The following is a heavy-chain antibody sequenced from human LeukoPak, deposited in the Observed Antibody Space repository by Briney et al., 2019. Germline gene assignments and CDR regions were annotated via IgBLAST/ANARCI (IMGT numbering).Heavy chain of an antibody. V-gene: IGHV1-18*01. CDR3: ARGQSNLWFGESLKRPCDY. Sequence: ASVKVSCKASGYTFTSYGISWVRQAPGQGLEWMGWISAYNGNTNYAQKFQGRVTITRNTSISTAYMELNSLRSEDTAVYYCARGQSNLWFGESLKRPCDYWGQGTLVTVSS. D-gene: IGHD3-10*01. J-gene: IGHJ4*02. CDR2: ISAYNGNT. CDR1: GYTFTSYG.